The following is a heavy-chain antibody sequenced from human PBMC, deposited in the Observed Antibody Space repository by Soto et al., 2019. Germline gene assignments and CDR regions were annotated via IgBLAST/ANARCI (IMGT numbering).Heavy chain of an antibody. CDR2: IYYSGST. CDR3: ARLFEAAGPVPVDY. D-gene: IGHD6-13*01. Sequence: SETLSLTCTVSGGSISSSSYYWGWIRQPPGKGLEWIGSIYYSGSTYYNPSLKSRVTISVDTSKNQFSLKLSSVTAADTAVYYCARLFEAAGPVPVDYWGQGTLVTVSS. CDR1: GGSISSSSYY. V-gene: IGHV4-39*01. J-gene: IGHJ4*02.